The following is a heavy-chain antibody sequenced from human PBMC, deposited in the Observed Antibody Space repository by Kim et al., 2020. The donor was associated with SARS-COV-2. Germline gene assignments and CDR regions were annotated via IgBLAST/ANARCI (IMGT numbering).Heavy chain of an antibody. Sequence: ASVKVSCKASGYTFTSYDINWVRQATGQGLEWMGWMNPNSGNTGYAQKFQGRVTMTRNTSISTAYMELSSLRSEDTAVYYCARGRYCTNGVCYTRLVSFDYWGQGTLGTVSS. CDR2: MNPNSGNT. CDR1: GYTFTSYD. D-gene: IGHD2-8*01. CDR3: ARGRYCTNGVCYTRLVSFDY. V-gene: IGHV1-8*01. J-gene: IGHJ4*02.